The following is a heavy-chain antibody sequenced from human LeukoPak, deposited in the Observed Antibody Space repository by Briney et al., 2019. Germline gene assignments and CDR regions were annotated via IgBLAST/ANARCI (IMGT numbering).Heavy chain of an antibody. V-gene: IGHV5-51*01. CDR1: GYSILNYW. D-gene: IGHD2-2*02. J-gene: IGHJ5*02. CDR2: IYPGDSHN. CDR3: ARGPYAYTSSATLGSYNWFDP. Sequence: GECLKIFCKGSGYSILNYWIGRVRHLPGKGLEWMGIIYPGDSHNRYSSSFQDQVTISVDKSISTAYLQWSSLKASDTAMYYCARGPYAYTSSATLGSYNWFDPWGQGSLVTVSS.